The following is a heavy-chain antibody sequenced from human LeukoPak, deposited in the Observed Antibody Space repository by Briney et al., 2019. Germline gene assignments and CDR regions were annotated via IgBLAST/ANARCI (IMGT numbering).Heavy chain of an antibody. Sequence: GGSLRLSCAASGFTFSSYWMTWVRQAPGKGLEWVATIKEDGSEKYYVDSVKGRFTISRDNAKNSLYLQMNSLRAEDTAVYYRARTTAAEYWGQGTQVTVSS. V-gene: IGHV3-7*01. J-gene: IGHJ4*02. CDR3: ARTTAAEY. D-gene: IGHD6-25*01. CDR2: IKEDGSEK. CDR1: GFTFSSYW.